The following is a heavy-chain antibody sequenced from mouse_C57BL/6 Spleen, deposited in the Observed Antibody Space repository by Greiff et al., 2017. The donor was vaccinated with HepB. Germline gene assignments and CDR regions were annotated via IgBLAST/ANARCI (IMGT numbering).Heavy chain of an antibody. CDR1: GYTFTEYT. D-gene: IGHD2-1*01. V-gene: IGHV1-62-2*01. CDR3: ARHEDPRIYYASSAWFAY. J-gene: IGHJ3*01. Sequence: QVQLQQSGAELVKPGASVKLSCKASGYTFTEYTIHWVKQRSGQGLEWIGWFYPGSGSIKYNEKFKDKATLTADKSSSTVYMELSRLTSEDSAVYFCARHEDPRIYYASSAWFAYWGQGTLVTVSA. CDR2: FYPGSGSI.